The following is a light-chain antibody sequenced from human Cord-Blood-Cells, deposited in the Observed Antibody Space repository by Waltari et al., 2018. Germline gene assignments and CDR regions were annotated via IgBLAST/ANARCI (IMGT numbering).Light chain of an antibody. V-gene: IGLV2-14*01. CDR2: YVN. CDR3: SSYTSSSTYVV. J-gene: IGLJ2*01. CDR1: RSDVGGSNY. Sequence: QSALTQPASVSGSPGQSTTIPCTGTRSDVGGSNYVSRYQQHPGKAPKPLIYYVNKRPSGVSNRFSGSKSGNTASLTISGLQAEDEADYYCSSYTSSSTYVVFGGGTKLTVL.